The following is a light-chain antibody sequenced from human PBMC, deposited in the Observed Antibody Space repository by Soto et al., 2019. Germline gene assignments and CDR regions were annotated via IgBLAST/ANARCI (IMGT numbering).Light chain of an antibody. J-gene: IGLJ2*01. V-gene: IGLV1-40*01. CDR2: DNN. Sequence: QSVLTQPPSVSGAPGQRVTISCTGSISNIGAGHDVHWYQQLPGTAPKLLIYDNNNRPSGVPDRFSGSKSGTSASLAITGLQAEDEADYYCQSYDSSLSVVFGGGTKVTVL. CDR3: QSYDSSLSVV. CDR1: ISNIGAGHD.